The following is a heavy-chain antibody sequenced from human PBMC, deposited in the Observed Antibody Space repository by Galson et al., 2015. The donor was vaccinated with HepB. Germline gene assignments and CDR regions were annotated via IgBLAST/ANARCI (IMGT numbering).Heavy chain of an antibody. CDR1: GFTFRRYG. J-gene: IGHJ4*02. V-gene: IGHV3-30*18. D-gene: IGHD5-12*01. CDR2: ISHDGSNK. Sequence: SLRLSCAASGFTFRRYGMHWVRQAPGKELEWVSLISHDGSNKYYADSVKGRFTISRDNSKNTLYLQMNSLRADDTAVYYCAKVMGWSGYDPGDYWGQGTLVTVSS. CDR3: AKVMGWSGYDPGDY.